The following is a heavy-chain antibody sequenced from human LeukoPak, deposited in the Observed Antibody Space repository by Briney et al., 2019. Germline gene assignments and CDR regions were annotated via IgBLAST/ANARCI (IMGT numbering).Heavy chain of an antibody. J-gene: IGHJ4*02. CDR3: AKGSYYDFWSGYYGFDY. Sequence: GGSLRLSCAASGFTLSSYAMSWVRQAPGKGLEWVSAISGSGGSTYYADSVKGRFTISRDNSKNTLYLQMNSLRAEDTAVYYCAKGSYYDFWSGYYGFDYWGQGTLVTVSS. CDR2: ISGSGGST. CDR1: GFTLSSYA. V-gene: IGHV3-23*01. D-gene: IGHD3-3*01.